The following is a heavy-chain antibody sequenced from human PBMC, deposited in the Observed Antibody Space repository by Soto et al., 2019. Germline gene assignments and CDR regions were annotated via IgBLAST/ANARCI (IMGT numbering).Heavy chain of an antibody. V-gene: IGHV3-33*01. CDR1: GITLAAHG. CDR3: ARVRNNNDKRLDV. J-gene: IGHJ6*02. D-gene: IGHD2-8*01. Sequence: QEHLMESGGGMVHPGTSLRLSCVTSGITLAAHGMHWVRQAPGKGLEWVALSWYDGKTFYGDSVKGRFTISRDTSTSTLFLDMKSLRPDDTAVYFCARVRNNNDKRLDVWGQGTTVIVSS. CDR2: SWYDGKT.